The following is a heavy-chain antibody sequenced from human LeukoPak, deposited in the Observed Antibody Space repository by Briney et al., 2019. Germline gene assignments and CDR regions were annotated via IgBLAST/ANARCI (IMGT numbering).Heavy chain of an antibody. CDR1: GFTFSSYE. V-gene: IGHV3-48*03. Sequence: RGCLRLSCAVSGFTFSSYEMNWVRQAPGEGLGWVSYISSSGSIIYYADSVKGRFTISRDKAKNSLYLQMNGLRVEDTAVYYCARDQIFGVVENFDYWGQGTLVTVSS. CDR3: ARDQIFGVVENFDY. J-gene: IGHJ4*02. D-gene: IGHD3-3*01. CDR2: ISSSGSII.